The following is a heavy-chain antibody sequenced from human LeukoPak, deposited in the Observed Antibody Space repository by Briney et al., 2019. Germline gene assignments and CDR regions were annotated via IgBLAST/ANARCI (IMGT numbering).Heavy chain of an antibody. CDR3: EYGSGSYRALDAFDM. CDR2: ISGSGDNT. J-gene: IGHJ3*02. D-gene: IGHD3-10*01. V-gene: IGHV3-23*01. Sequence: GGSLRLSCAASGFTVRIYAMNWVRQAPGTGLEWVSGISGSGDNTYYADSVKGRFTISRDNSKNTLYLQMNSLRAEDTAVYYCEYGSGSYRALDAFDMWGQGTMVTVSS. CDR1: GFTVRIYA.